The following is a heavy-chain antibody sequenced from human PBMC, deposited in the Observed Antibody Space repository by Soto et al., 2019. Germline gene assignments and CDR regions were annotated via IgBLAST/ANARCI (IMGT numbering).Heavy chain of an antibody. J-gene: IGHJ4*02. CDR2: ISSSGKTI. D-gene: IGHD2-15*01. CDR3: AKSLVVVVVAASPPDY. CDR1: GFTFTNYE. V-gene: IGHV3-48*03. Sequence: GGSLRLSCAASGFTFTNYEMNWVRQAPGKGLEWISYISSSGKTISYADSVKGRFTISRDNSKNTLYLQMNSLRAEDTAVYYCAKSLVVVVVAASPPDYWGQGTLVTVSS.